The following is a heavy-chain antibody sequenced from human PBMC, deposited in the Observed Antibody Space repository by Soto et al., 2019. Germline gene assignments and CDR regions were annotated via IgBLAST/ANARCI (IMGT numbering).Heavy chain of an antibody. CDR3: VARRYCSGGSCPDYFDY. J-gene: IGHJ4*02. Sequence: QVQVVQSGAEVKKPGSSVKVSCKASGTTFSNYAISWVRQAPGQGLEWMGGIIPSFGTTNYPQKLQGRLTITADESTSTVYMELSSLTSEDTAVYYCVARRYCSGGSCPDYFDYWGQGTLVTVSS. V-gene: IGHV1-69*01. CDR1: GTTFSNYA. CDR2: IIPSFGTT. D-gene: IGHD2-15*01.